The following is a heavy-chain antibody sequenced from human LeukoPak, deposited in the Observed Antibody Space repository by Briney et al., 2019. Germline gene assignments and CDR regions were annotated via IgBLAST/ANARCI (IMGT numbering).Heavy chain of an antibody. J-gene: IGHJ4*02. CDR1: GFTFDGYA. Sequence: PGGSLRLSCSASGFTFDGYAMSWVRQAPGKGLEWVSGINWNGGITSYADSVKGRFTISRDNAKNSLYLQMNSLRAEDTALYYCARDLGWRGVGATITYWGQGTQVTVSS. V-gene: IGHV3-20*04. CDR3: ARDLGWRGVGATITY. D-gene: IGHD1-26*01. CDR2: INWNGGIT.